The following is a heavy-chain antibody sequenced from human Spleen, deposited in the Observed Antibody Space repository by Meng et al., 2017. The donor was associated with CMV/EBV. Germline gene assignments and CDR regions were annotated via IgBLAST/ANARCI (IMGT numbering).Heavy chain of an antibody. J-gene: IGHJ4*02. CDR1: GFTFSVYS. Sequence: GESLKISCAASGFTFSVYSMTWVRQAPGKGLEWVSAISGSGSGTYYVDSVMGRFTISRDNSKSTLYLQMNSLRAEDTAVYYCAKPYCSSTSCYKRGFDFWGQGTLVTVSS. V-gene: IGHV3-23*01. D-gene: IGHD2-2*02. CDR2: ISGSGSGT. CDR3: AKPYCSSTSCYKRGFDF.